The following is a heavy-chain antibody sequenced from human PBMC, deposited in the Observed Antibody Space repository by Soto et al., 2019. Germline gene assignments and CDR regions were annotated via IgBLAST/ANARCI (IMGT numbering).Heavy chain of an antibody. V-gene: IGHV4-39*01. CDR1: GGSISSSSYY. Sequence: PSETLSLTCTVSGGSISSSSYYWGWIRQPPGKGLEWIGSIYYSGSTYYNPSLKSRVTISVDTSKNQFSLKLSSVTAADTAVYYCARHGRYYDIGDLTDYWGQGSMVTVSS. D-gene: IGHD3-22*01. CDR3: ARHGRYYDIGDLTDY. CDR2: IYYSGST. J-gene: IGHJ4*02.